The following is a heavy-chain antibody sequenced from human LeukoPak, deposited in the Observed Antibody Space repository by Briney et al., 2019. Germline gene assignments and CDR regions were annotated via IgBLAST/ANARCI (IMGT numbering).Heavy chain of an antibody. Sequence: SETLSLTCTVSGGSISSGDYWSWIRQPPGKGLEWIGYIYYSGSTYYNPSLKSRVTISVDTSKNQFSLKLSSVTAADTAVYYCARVGTSGIAALFGVSDFDYWGQGTLVTVSS. CDR2: IYYSGST. J-gene: IGHJ4*02. CDR1: GGSISSGDY. D-gene: IGHD6-6*01. CDR3: ARVGTSGIAALFGVSDFDY. V-gene: IGHV4-30-4*01.